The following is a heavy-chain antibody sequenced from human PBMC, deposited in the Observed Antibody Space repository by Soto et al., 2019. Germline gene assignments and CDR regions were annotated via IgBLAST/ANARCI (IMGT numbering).Heavy chain of an antibody. CDR1: GFTFSSYA. Sequence: EVQLLESGGGLVQPGGSLRLSCAGSGFTFSSYAMSWVRQAPGKGLEWVSAISGSGGATYYADSVKGRFTISRDNSKNTLYLQMNSLRVEDTAVYYCAGTFGSGSGDYFYGKDVWGEGTTVTVSS. CDR2: ISGSGGAT. D-gene: IGHD3-10*01. V-gene: IGHV3-23*01. J-gene: IGHJ6*04. CDR3: AGTFGSGSGDYFYGKDV.